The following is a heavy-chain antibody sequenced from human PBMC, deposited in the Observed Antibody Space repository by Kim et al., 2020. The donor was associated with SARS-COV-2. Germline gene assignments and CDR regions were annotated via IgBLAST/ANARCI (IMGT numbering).Heavy chain of an antibody. D-gene: IGHD5-18*01. CDR3: ARVGRGYSYGTGGHLVDY. Sequence: SETLSLTCAVYGGSFSGYYWSWIRQPPGEGLEWIGEINHSGSTNYNPSLKGRVTISVDTSKNQFSLKLTSVTAADTAVYYCARVGRGYSYGTGGHLVDYWGQGTLVTVSS. CDR1: GGSFSGYY. CDR2: INHSGST. V-gene: IGHV4-34*01. J-gene: IGHJ4*02.